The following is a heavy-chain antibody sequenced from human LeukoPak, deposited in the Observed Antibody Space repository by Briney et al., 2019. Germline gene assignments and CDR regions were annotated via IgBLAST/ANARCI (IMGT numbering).Heavy chain of an antibody. Sequence: KSSETLSLTCTVSGGSISSGSYYWSWIRQPAGKGLEWIGRIYTSGSTNYNPSLKSRVTISVDTSKNQFSLKLSSVTAADTAVYYCARDSGSYYDDAFDIWGQGTMVTVSS. CDR3: ARDSGSYYDDAFDI. CDR2: IYTSGST. J-gene: IGHJ3*02. CDR1: GGSISSGSYY. D-gene: IGHD1-26*01. V-gene: IGHV4-61*02.